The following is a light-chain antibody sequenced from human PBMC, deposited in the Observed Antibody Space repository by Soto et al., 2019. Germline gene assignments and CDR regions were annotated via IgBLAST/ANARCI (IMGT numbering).Light chain of an antibody. Sequence: EILLTQSPGTLSLSPGERATLSCRASQSVSSNYLAWYQQKPGQAPRVLIYGASSRATDIPDRFSGSGSGTDFTLTISRLEPEDLAVYYCQQYGRAPRTFGQGTKLEIK. CDR3: QQYGRAPRT. V-gene: IGKV3-20*01. J-gene: IGKJ2*01. CDR1: QSVSSNY. CDR2: GAS.